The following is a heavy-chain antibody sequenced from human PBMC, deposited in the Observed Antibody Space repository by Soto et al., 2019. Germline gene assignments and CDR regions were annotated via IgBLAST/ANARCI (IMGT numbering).Heavy chain of an antibody. J-gene: IGHJ6*02. CDR3: ARVSMVRGVIITSDYYYGMDV. CDR1: GGSISSYY. Sequence: SETLSLTCTVSGGSISSYYWSWIRQPPGKGLEWIGYIYYSGSTNYNPSLKSRVTISVDTSKNQFSLKLSSVTAADTAVYYCARVSMVRGVIITSDYYYGMDVWGQGTTVTVSS. V-gene: IGHV4-59*01. CDR2: IYYSGST. D-gene: IGHD3-10*01.